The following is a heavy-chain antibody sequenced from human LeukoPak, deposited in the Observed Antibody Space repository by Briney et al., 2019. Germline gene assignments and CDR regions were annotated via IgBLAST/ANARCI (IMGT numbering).Heavy chain of an antibody. V-gene: IGHV3-64D*06. Sequence: GGSLRLSCSASGLTFSNYALHWVRQAPGKGLEYVSALSDNGGITYYTDSVKGRFTISRDNSKNTLYLQMSSLRAEDTAVYYCVKDKGRDSYNPIFDHWGQGTLVTVSS. CDR2: LSDNGGIT. J-gene: IGHJ4*02. CDR1: GLTFSNYA. D-gene: IGHD5-24*01. CDR3: VKDKGRDSYNPIFDH.